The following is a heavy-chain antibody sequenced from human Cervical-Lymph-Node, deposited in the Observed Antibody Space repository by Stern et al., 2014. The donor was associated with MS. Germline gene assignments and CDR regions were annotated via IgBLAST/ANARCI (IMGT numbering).Heavy chain of an antibody. CDR3: AKDTWLRSLLN. CDR2: ISWNSGSI. D-gene: IGHD5-12*01. CDR1: GFTFDDYA. Sequence: EVQLVESGGGLVQPGRSLRLSCAASGFTFDDYAMHWVRQAPGKGLEWVSGISWNSGSIGYADSVKGRFTISRDNAKNSLYLQMNSLRAEDTALYYCAKDTWLRSLLNWGQGTLVTVSP. V-gene: IGHV3-9*01. J-gene: IGHJ4*02.